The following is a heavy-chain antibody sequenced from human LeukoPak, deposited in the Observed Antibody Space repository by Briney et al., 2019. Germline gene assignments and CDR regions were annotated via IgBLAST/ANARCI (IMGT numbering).Heavy chain of an antibody. J-gene: IGHJ4*02. V-gene: IGHV3-9*01. CDR2: ISWNSGSI. CDR1: GFTFDDYA. CDR3: AKEENQQFFDY. Sequence: PGRSLRLSCAASGFTFDDYAMHWVRQAPGKGLEWVSGISWNSGSIGYADSVKGRFTISRDNAKNSLYLQMNSLRAEDTALYYCAKEENQQFFDYWGQGTLVTVSS. D-gene: IGHD6-13*01.